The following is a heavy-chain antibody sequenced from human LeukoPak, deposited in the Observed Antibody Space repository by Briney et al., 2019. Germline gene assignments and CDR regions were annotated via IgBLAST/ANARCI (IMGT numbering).Heavy chain of an antibody. CDR2: ISSSSSYI. CDR3: ARASASYDFWSGYYSERAFDY. CDR1: GFTFSSYG. D-gene: IGHD3-3*01. V-gene: IGHV3-21*01. J-gene: IGHJ4*02. Sequence: PGRSLRLSCAASGFTFSSYGMHWVRQAPGKGLEWVSSISSSSSYIYYADSVKGRFTISRDNAKNSLYLQMNSLRAEDTAVYYCARASASYDFWSGYYSERAFDYWGQGTLVTVSS.